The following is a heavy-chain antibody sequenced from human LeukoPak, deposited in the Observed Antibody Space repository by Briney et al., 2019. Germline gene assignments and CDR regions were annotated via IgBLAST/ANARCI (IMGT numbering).Heavy chain of an antibody. V-gene: IGHV3-48*03. Sequence: GGSLRLSCAASGFTFSNYEMHWVRQAPGKGLEWVSYISSSGSTIYYADSVKGRFTISRDNAKNSLYLQMNSLRAEDTAVYYCAELGITMIGGVWGKGTTVTISS. CDR1: GFTFSNYE. CDR2: ISSSGSTI. D-gene: IGHD3-10*02. J-gene: IGHJ6*04. CDR3: AELGITMIGGV.